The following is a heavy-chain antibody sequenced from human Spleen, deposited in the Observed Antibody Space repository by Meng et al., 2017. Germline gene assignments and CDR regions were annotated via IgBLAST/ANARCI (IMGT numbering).Heavy chain of an antibody. J-gene: IGHJ2*01. D-gene: IGHD6-19*01. CDR3: ARDQREEQWPDWYFDL. CDR2: IYTSGST. V-gene: IGHV4-4*07. Sequence: QVQLQESGPGLVKPSETLSLTCSVSGGSIRSYHWSWIRQPAGKGLEWIGRIYTSGSTNYNPSLKSRVTTSVDTSKNQFSLKLSSVTAADTAVYYCARDQREEQWPDWYFDLWGRGTLVTVSS. CDR1: GGSIRSYH.